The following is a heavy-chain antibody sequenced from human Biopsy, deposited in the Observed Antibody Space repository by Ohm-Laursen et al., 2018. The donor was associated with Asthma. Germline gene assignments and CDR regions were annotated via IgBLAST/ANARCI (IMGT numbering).Heavy chain of an antibody. CDR1: GDSFSNYA. J-gene: IGHJ3*02. V-gene: IGHV1-69*13. D-gene: IGHD3-9*01. CDR3: ARTYYDFLTGQVNDAFAI. Sequence: GASVKVSCKASGDSFSNYAISWVRQAPRQGLEWMGGLIPVLGTADYAQMFEGRVTITADESTSTAYMELSSLRSEDTAVYYCARTYYDFLTGQVNDAFAIWGQGTMVTVSS. CDR2: LIPVLGTA.